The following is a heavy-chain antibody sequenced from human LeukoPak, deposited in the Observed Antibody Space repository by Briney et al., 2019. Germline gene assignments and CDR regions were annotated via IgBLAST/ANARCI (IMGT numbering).Heavy chain of an antibody. CDR3: ARVGGSSDFDY. CDR1: GFTFSSYY. Sequence: GGSLRLSCAASGFTFSSYYIHWVRQAPGKGLVWVSRINTDGSSTAHPDSVTGRFTISRDNAENTLYLQMNSLRAEDTAVYFCARVGGSSDFDYWGQGTLVTVSS. D-gene: IGHD6-6*01. V-gene: IGHV3-74*01. J-gene: IGHJ4*02. CDR2: INTDGSST.